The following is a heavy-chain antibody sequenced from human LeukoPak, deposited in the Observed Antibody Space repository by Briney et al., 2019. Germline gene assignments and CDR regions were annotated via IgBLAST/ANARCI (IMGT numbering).Heavy chain of an antibody. D-gene: IGHD3-22*01. CDR1: GFTFGDYA. CDR2: IRSKTYGATT. CDR3: TRAAYYSDSRGHYLFDY. J-gene: IGHJ4*02. Sequence: GGSLRLSCTASGFTFGDYAPSWVRQAPGKGLEWVGFIRSKTYGATTEYAASVNGRFAISRDDSESIANLQMNGLKTEDTAVYYCTRAAYYSDSRGHYLFDYWGQGTLVTVSS. V-gene: IGHV3-49*04.